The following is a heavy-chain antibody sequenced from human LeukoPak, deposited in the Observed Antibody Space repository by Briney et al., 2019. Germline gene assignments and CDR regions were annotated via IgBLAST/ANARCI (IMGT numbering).Heavy chain of an antibody. CDR1: GFSLDDYA. J-gene: IGHJ4*02. V-gene: IGHV3-9*01. D-gene: IGHD6-13*01. Sequence: GGALRLSCAASGFSLDDYAMHWVRQAPGKGLEWVSGTSWNSDSIGYADSVKGRFTISKDNVKNSLYLHMNTLRAEDTAFYYCAKGYSSSWSLPFDYWGQGTLVTVSS. CDR2: TSWNSDSI. CDR3: AKGYSSSWSLPFDY.